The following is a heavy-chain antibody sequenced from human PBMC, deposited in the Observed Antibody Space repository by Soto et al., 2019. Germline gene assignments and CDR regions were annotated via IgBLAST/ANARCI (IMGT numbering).Heavy chain of an antibody. CDR2: ISGSGCRT. CDR3: AKNGMAGYYYYYYYYMDV. J-gene: IGHJ6*03. D-gene: IGHD3-22*01. V-gene: IGHV3-23*01. CDR1: GFTFSRYA. Sequence: GGSLRLSCAASGFTFSRYAMSWVRQAPGRGLEWVSAISGSGCRTYYADCVKGRFTITRDNSKYTLYLQMNSLRAEDTAVYYCAKNGMAGYYYYYYYYMDVWGKGTTVTVSS.